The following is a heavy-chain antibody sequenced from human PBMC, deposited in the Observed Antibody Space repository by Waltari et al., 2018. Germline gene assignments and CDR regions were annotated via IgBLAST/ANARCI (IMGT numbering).Heavy chain of an antibody. J-gene: IGHJ3*02. Sequence: QVQLVQSGAEEKKPGASVKVSCKASGYTFTRYAMHWVRQATGQRLEWMGWFNGGNGNTKYSLEFHGRVTITRDTSGSTAYMELSSVRSEDMAVYYCARGEYQVRFLEWFRAFDIWGQGTMVTVSS. D-gene: IGHD3-3*01. V-gene: IGHV1-3*03. CDR3: ARGEYQVRFLEWFRAFDI. CDR2: FNGGNGNT. CDR1: GYTFTRYA.